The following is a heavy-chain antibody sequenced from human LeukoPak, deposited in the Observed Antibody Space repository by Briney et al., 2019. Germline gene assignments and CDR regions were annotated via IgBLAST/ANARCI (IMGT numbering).Heavy chain of an antibody. CDR1: GYTFTSYG. D-gene: IGHD6-19*01. Sequence: GASVKVSCKASGYTFTSYGISWVRQAPGQGLEWMGWISAYNGNTNYAQKLQGRVTMTTDTSTSTAYMELRSLRSDGTAVYYCARASIAVAGTYFDYWGQGTLVTVSS. CDR2: ISAYNGNT. CDR3: ARASIAVAGTYFDY. V-gene: IGHV1-18*01. J-gene: IGHJ4*02.